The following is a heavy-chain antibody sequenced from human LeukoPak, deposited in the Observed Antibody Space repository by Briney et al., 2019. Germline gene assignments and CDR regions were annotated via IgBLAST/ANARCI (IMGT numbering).Heavy chain of an antibody. CDR1: GFTFSSYW. CDR3: ARAIDYYDSSGYFY. J-gene: IGHJ4*02. CDR2: IKQDGSEK. V-gene: IGHV3-7*01. Sequence: GGSLRLSCAASGFTFSSYWMSWVRQAPGKGLEWVANIKQDGSEKYYVDSVKGRFTISRDNAKNSLYLQMNSLRAEDTAVYCCARAIDYYDSSGYFYWGQGTLVTVSS. D-gene: IGHD3-22*01.